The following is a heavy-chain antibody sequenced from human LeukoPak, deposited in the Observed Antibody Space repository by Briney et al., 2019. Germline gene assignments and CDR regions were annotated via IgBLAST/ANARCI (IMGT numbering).Heavy chain of an antibody. Sequence: PSETLSLTCAVYGGSFSGYYWSWIRQPPGKGLEWIGEINHSGSTNYNPSLKSRVTISVDTSKNQFSLKLSSVTAADTAVYYCARARLGAPYMDYYFDYWGQGTLVTVSS. D-gene: IGHD1-26*01. V-gene: IGHV4-34*01. CDR2: INHSGST. J-gene: IGHJ4*02. CDR1: GGSFSGYY. CDR3: ARARLGAPYMDYYFDY.